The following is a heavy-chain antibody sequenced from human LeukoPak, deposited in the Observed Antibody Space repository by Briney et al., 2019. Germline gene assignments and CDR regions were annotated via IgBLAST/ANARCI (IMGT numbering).Heavy chain of an antibody. V-gene: IGHV3-30-3*01. CDR1: EFTFSRYP. Sequence: GGSLRLSCAASEFTFSRYPMHWVRQAPGKGLEWVAVISNDGSDKHYADSVKGRFTISRDNSKNTLHLQMNSLRAEDTAVYYCARDGGSWYAPNDYWGQGTLVTVSS. CDR2: ISNDGSDK. D-gene: IGHD6-13*01. J-gene: IGHJ4*02. CDR3: ARDGGSWYAPNDY.